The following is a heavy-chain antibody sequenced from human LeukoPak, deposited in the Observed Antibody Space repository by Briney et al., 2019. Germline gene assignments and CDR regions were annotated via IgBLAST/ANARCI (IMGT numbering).Heavy chain of an antibody. J-gene: IGHJ4*02. CDR3: AKDPLNTLMVSPTFDY. CDR1: GFPFSSYA. Sequence: GGSLRLSCVVSGFPFSSYAMSWVRQAPGKGLEWVSGISGSGNDTYYAASVKGRFIVSRDTSKNTLYLQMNSLRAEDTAVYYCAKDPLNTLMVSPTFDYWGQGTLVTVSS. CDR2: ISGSGNDT. V-gene: IGHV3-23*01. D-gene: IGHD5-18*01.